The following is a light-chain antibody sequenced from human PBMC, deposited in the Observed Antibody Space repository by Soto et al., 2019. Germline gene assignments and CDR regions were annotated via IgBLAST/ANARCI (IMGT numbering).Light chain of an antibody. CDR3: QQYNSSPT. CDR2: KAS. J-gene: IGKJ1*01. Sequence: DIQMTQSPSTLSASVGDRVTITCRASQSISSWLAWYQQKPGKAPTLLIYKASSLKSGFPSRFSGSGSGTDFTLLIRSLPPDDFATYYCQQYNSSPTFGQGTKVEIK. CDR1: QSISSW. V-gene: IGKV1-5*03.